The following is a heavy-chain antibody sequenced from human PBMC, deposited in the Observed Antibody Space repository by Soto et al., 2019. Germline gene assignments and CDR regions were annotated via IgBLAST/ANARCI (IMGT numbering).Heavy chain of an antibody. J-gene: IGHJ6*03. D-gene: IGHD6-6*01. CDR2: ISAYNGNT. CDR3: ARAGARPFYYYYMDV. Sequence: ASVKVSCKASGYTFTSYGIIWVRQAPGQGLEWMGWISAYNGNTNYAQKLQGRVTMTTDTSTSTAYMELRSLRSDDTAVYYCARAGARPFYYYYMDVWGKGTTVTVSS. V-gene: IGHV1-18*01. CDR1: GYTFTSYG.